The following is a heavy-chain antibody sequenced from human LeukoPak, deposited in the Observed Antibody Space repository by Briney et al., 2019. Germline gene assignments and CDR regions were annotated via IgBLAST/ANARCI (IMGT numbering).Heavy chain of an antibody. V-gene: IGHV3-23*01. CDR2: ISGSGGST. J-gene: IGHJ4*02. CDR3: AKDGRRHYFDY. CDR1: GFTFSSYA. Sequence: PGGSLRLSFPATGFTFSSYAMNWVRQAAWKGLAWVSAISGSGGSTYYADSVKGRFTISRDNSKNTLYLQMNSLRAEDTDVYYWAKDGRRHYFDYWGQGSLVTVSS.